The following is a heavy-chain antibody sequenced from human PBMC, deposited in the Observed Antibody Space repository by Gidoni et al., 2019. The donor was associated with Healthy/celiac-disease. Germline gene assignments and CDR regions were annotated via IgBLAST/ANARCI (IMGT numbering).Heavy chain of an antibody. CDR1: GGSFSGYY. CDR3: AREVAAAGRNLDY. D-gene: IGHD6-13*01. CDR2: INHSGST. J-gene: IGHJ4*02. V-gene: IGHV4-34*01. Sequence: QVQLQQWGAGLLKPSETLSLTCAVYGGSFSGYYWSWIRQPPGKGLEWIGEINHSGSTNYNPSLKSRVTISVDTSKNQFSLKLSSVTAADTAVYYCAREVAAAGRNLDYWGQGTLVTVSS.